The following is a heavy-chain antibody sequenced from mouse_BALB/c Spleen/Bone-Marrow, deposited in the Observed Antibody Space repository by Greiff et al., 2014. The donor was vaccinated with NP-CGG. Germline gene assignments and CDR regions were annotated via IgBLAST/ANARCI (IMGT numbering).Heavy chain of an antibody. CDR1: GFNIKDTH. J-gene: IGHJ3*01. V-gene: IGHV14-3*02. D-gene: IGHD1-1*01. Sequence: EVQLQQPGAELVKPGASVKLFCTASGFNIKDTHMHWVKQGPEQGLEWIGRIDPADGNTKYDQNFQGKAAITADKSSNTAYLQLSSLTSEDTAVYYCSRDYGGTAWFACWGHGTLVTVSA. CDR3: SRDYGGTAWFAC. CDR2: IDPADGNT.